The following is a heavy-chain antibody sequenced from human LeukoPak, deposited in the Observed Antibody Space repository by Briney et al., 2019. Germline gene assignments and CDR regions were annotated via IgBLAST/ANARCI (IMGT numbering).Heavy chain of an antibody. CDR2: ISYDGSNK. Sequence: GGSLRLSCAASGFTFSSYGMHWVRQAPGKGLEWVAVISYDGSNKYYADSVKGRFTISRDNSKNTLYLQMNSLRAEDTAVYYCARGSLWLQLDYWGQGTLVTVSS. D-gene: IGHD5-24*01. J-gene: IGHJ4*02. V-gene: IGHV3-30*19. CDR3: ARGSLWLQLDY. CDR1: GFTFSSYG.